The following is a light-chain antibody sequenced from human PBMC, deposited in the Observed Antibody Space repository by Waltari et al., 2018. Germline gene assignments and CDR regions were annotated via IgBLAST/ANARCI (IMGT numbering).Light chain of an antibody. CDR2: EGN. J-gene: IGLJ3*02. CDR1: NSAVGTYNL. CDR3: SSYAGSSSPRV. V-gene: IGLV2-23*01. Sequence: QSALIQPASVSGSPGQSITMSCTATNSAVGTYNLVSWYQQHPGKAPKLMIYEGNKRPSGVSYRFSGSKSGNMASLTISGLQAEDEADYYCSSYAGSSSPRVFGGGTKLTVL.